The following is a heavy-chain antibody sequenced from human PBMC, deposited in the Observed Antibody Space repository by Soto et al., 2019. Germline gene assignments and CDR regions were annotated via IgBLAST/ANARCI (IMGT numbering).Heavy chain of an antibody. Sequence: EVELLESGGGLVRPGGSLRLSCAASGFTFSHYVLSWVRQSPERGLEWVSSISGSGSSVYVADSVRGRFIMSRDNFKSTLYLQMNSLRAEDAALYFCGREDDYNYRYFNYGVDVWGQGTTVTVSS. J-gene: IGHJ6*02. CDR2: ISGSGSSV. D-gene: IGHD5-12*01. V-gene: IGHV3-23*01. CDR3: GREDDYNYRYFNYGVDV. CDR1: GFTFSHYV.